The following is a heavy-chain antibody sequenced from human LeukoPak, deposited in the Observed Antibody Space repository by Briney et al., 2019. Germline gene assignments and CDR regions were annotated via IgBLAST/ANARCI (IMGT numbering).Heavy chain of an antibody. CDR3: ARGRSLDY. V-gene: IGHV4-59*01. CDR2: IYYSGST. Sequence: SETLSLTCTVSGGSISSYYWSWIRQPPGKGLEWIGYIYYSGSTNYSPSLKSRVTISVDTSKNQFSLKLSSVTAADTAVYYCARGRSLDYWGQGTLVTVSS. CDR1: GGSISSYY. J-gene: IGHJ4*02.